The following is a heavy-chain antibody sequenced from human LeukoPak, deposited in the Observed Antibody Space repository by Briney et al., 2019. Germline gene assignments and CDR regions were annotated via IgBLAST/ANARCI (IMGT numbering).Heavy chain of an antibody. Sequence: ASVKVSCKASGDTLRNYAIAWVRQAPGQGLEWMGGIIPVFGTADYAQKFQGRVAITADDSTRMAYMELSSLRYEDTAVYHCAKLSHVQMELLPDAFDVWGQGTMVTVSS. D-gene: IGHD1-1*01. V-gene: IGHV1-69*13. CDR2: IIPVFGTA. CDR3: AKLSHVQMELLPDAFDV. J-gene: IGHJ3*01. CDR1: GDTLRNYA.